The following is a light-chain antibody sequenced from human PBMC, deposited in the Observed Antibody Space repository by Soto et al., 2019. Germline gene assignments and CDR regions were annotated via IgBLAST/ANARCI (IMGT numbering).Light chain of an antibody. CDR3: QSYDSSLSGYVV. V-gene: IGLV1-40*01. CDR2: GNS. CDR1: SSNIGAGYD. Sequence: QSVLTQPPSVSGAPGQRVTISCTGSSSNIGAGYDVHWYQQLPGTAPKLLIYGNSNRPSGVPDRFSGSKSGTSASLAITGLQPEDEADYYCQSYDSSLSGYVVFGGGTKLTVL. J-gene: IGLJ2*01.